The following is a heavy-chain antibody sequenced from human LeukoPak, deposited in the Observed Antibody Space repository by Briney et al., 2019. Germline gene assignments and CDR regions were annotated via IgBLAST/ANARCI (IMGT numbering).Heavy chain of an antibody. CDR3: ARGGYVPIEAHYYYYYMDV. CDR2: IYTSGST. D-gene: IGHD3-16*01. J-gene: IGHJ6*03. V-gene: IGHV4-4*07. CDR1: VGSISNFY. Sequence: PSETLSLTCTVSVGSISNFYWSWIRQPAGKGLEWIGRIYTSGSTNYNPSLKSRVTISVDTSKNQFSLKLSSVTAADTAVYYCARGGYVPIEAHYYYYYMDVWGKGTTVTVSS.